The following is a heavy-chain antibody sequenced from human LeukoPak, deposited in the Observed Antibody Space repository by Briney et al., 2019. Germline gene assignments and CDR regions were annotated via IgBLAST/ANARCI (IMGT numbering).Heavy chain of an antibody. CDR3: ARAYCGGDCYPPYNWFDP. CDR2: IYYSGST. J-gene: IGHJ5*02. CDR1: GGSISSYY. D-gene: IGHD2-21*01. Sequence: PSETLSLTCTVSGGSISSYYWSWIRQPPGKGLEWIGYIYYSGSTNYNPSPKSRVTISVDTSKNQFSLKLSSVTAADTAVYYCARAYCGGDCYPPYNWFDPWGQGTLVTVSS. V-gene: IGHV4-59*01.